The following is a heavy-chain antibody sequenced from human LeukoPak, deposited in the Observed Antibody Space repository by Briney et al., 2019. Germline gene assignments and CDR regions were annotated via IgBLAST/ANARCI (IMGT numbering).Heavy chain of an antibody. CDR2: INPSGGST. CDR3: ARGRRGYCSSTRCNWFDP. J-gene: IGHJ5*02. V-gene: IGHV1-46*01. Sequence: ASVKVSCKASGYTFTSYYMHWVRQAPGQGLEWMGIINPSGGSTSYAQKFQGRVTMTRDMSTSTVYMELSSLRSEDTAVYYCARGRRGYCSSTRCNWFDPWGQGTLVTVSS. CDR1: GYTFTSYY. D-gene: IGHD2-2*01.